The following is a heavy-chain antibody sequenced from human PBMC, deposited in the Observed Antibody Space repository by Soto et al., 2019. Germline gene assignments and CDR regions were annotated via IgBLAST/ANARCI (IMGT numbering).Heavy chain of an antibody. Sequence: DVQLLESGGDLVQPGGSLRLSCEVSGFTIRAYAMSWARRAPGKGLEGVAAITGRGDITHYEESVKGRFTISRDDSKNTLHLQMNPLRVDDTAIYYCSLGKSYYWDYWGQGIQVTVSS. CDR3: SLGKSYYWDY. CDR1: GFTIRAYA. V-gene: IGHV3-23*01. CDR2: ITGRGDIT. J-gene: IGHJ4*02.